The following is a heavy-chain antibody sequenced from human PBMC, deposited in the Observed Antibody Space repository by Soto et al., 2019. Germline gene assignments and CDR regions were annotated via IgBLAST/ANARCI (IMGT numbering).Heavy chain of an antibody. J-gene: IGHJ5*02. V-gene: IGHV4-39*07. CDR3: ARDAPHDESGNWFDP. Sequence: PSETLSLTCTVSGGSISSSSYYWGWIRQPPGKGLEWIGSIYYSGSTYYNPSLKSRVTISVDTSKNQFSLKLSSVTAADTAVYYCARDAPHDESGNWFDPWGQGTLVTVSS. CDR2: IYYSGST. CDR1: GGSISSSSYY. D-gene: IGHD3-3*01.